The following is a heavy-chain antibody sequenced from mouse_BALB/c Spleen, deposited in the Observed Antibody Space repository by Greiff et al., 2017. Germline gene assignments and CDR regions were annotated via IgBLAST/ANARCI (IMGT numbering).Heavy chain of an antibody. CDR2: ISSGSSTI. J-gene: IGHJ2*01. Sequence: EVHLVESGGGLVQPGGSRKLSCAASGFTFSSFGMHWVRQAPEKGLEWVAYISSGSSTIYYADTVKGRFTISRDNPKNTLFLQMTSLRSEDTAMYYCARTPPYDGSYYFDYWGQGTTLTVSS. V-gene: IGHV5-17*02. CDR3: ARTPPYDGSYYFDY. CDR1: GFTFSSFG. D-gene: IGHD1-1*01.